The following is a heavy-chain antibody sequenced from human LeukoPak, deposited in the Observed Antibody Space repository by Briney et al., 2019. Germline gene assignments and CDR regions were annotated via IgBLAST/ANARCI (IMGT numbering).Heavy chain of an antibody. CDR3: ASPPSVYSSSILFDY. Sequence: GGSLRLSCAASGFTVSSNYMTWVRQGPGKGLEWVSVIYVGGTIYYADSVRGRFTISRDNAKNTLYLQMNSLRAEDTAVYYCASPPSVYSSSILFDYWGQGTLVTVSS. D-gene: IGHD6-6*01. CDR1: GFTVSSNY. J-gene: IGHJ4*02. V-gene: IGHV3-66*01. CDR2: IYVGGTI.